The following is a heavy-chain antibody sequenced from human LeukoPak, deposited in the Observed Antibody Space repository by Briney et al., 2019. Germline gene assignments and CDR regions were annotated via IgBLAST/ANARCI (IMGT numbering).Heavy chain of an antibody. CDR3: ARSRTWYSSGRGPFDY. D-gene: IGHD6-19*01. CDR2: IDNNGIT. J-gene: IGHJ4*02. Sequence: SETLSLTCAVSGESFSGNFWTWIRQSPGKGLEWIGEIDNNGITNYNPSLKSRVAISVDTSKNQFSLKLSSVTAADTAVYYCARSRTWYSSGRGPFDYWGQGTLVTVSS. CDR1: GESFSGNF. V-gene: IGHV4-34*01.